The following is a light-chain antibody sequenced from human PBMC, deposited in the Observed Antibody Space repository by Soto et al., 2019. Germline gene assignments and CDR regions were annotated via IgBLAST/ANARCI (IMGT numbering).Light chain of an antibody. V-gene: IGLV2-14*01. J-gene: IGLJ2*01. CDR1: SSDVGDYNY. CDR3: SSYTSTNTLV. Sequence: QSVLTQPASVSGSPGQSITISCTGTSSDVGDYNYVSWYQQHPGKAPKLIIYGVSNRPSGISNRFSGSKSGNTASLTISGLQAEDEADYYCSSYTSTNTLVFGGGTKVTFL. CDR2: GVS.